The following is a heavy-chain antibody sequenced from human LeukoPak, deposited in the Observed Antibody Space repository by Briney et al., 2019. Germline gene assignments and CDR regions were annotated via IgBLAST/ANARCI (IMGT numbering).Heavy chain of an antibody. V-gene: IGHV1-2*02. CDR1: GYTFTGYY. D-gene: IGHD6-13*01. CDR3: ARGIAAAGLSFFDY. Sequence: ASVKVSCKASGYTFTGYYMHWVRQAPGQGLEWMGWINPNSGGTNYAQKFQGRVTMTRDTSISTAYMELSRLRSDDTAVYYCARGIAAAGLSFFDYWGQGTLVTVSS. CDR2: INPNSGGT. J-gene: IGHJ4*02.